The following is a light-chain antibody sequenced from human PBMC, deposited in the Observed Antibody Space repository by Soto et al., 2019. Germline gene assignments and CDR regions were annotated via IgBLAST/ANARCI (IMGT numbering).Light chain of an antibody. V-gene: IGLV2-11*01. J-gene: IGLJ1*01. CDR1: SSDIGDYNY. CDR3: CSYAGSYTYV. Sequence: QSALTQPRSVSGSPGQSVTISCTGTSSDIGDYNYVSWYQQHPGKAPKLMIYDVSKRPSGVPDRFSGSKSGNTASLTISGLLADDEADYYCCSYAGSYTYVFGSGTKVTVL. CDR2: DVS.